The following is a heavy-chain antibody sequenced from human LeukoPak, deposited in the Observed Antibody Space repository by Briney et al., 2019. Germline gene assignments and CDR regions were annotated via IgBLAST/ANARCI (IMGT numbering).Heavy chain of an antibody. Sequence: GGSLTLSCAASGFIFSGSAMNWVRQAPGKGLEWVSSINGVSSHIYYADSVKGRFTIYRDNSKNTLYLQMSSLRAEDTAVYYCAKDGLKGSAFDIWGQGTMVTVSS. D-gene: IGHD2-15*01. J-gene: IGHJ3*02. V-gene: IGHV3-21*01. CDR2: INGVSSHI. CDR1: GFIFSGSA. CDR3: AKDGLKGSAFDI.